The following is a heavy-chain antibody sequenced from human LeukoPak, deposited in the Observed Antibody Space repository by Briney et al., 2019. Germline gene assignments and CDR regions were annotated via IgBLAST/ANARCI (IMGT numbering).Heavy chain of an antibody. CDR1: GFTFSTFN. Sequence: GGSLRLSCAASGFTFSTFNMNWVRQAPGKGLEWVASITSGGDYIYYADSVKGRFTTSSDNAKNSLSLQLNSLRVDDTAVYYCARGHYDVLAASYKCIPDYWGQGTLVTVSS. V-gene: IGHV3-21*01. D-gene: IGHD3-9*01. J-gene: IGHJ4*02. CDR3: ARGHYDVLAASYKCIPDY. CDR2: ITSGGDYI.